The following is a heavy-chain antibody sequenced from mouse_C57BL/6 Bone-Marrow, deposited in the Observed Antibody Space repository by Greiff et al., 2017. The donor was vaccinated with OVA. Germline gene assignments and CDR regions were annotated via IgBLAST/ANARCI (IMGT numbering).Heavy chain of an antibody. D-gene: IGHD1-1*01. CDR1: GYAFSSSW. CDR2: IYPGDGDT. V-gene: IGHV1-82*01. J-gene: IGHJ4*01. Sequence: QVQLKESGPELVKPGASVKISCKASGYAFSSSWMNWVKQRPGKGLEWIGRIYPGDGDTNYNGKFKGKATLTADKSSSTAYMQLSSLTSEDSAVYYCAIPPHYYGSSYAEAMDYWGQGASVTVSS. CDR3: AIPPHYYGSSYAEAMDY.